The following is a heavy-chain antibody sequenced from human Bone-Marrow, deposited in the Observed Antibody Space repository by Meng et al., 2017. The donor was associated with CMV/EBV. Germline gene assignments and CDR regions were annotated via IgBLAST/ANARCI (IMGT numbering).Heavy chain of an antibody. Sequence: ASVKVSCKASGGTFSSYAISWVRQAPGQGLEWMGWISAYNGNTNYAQKLQGRVTMTTDTSTSTAYMELRSLRSDDTAVYYCARDSDYGVWWFDPWGQGTLVTVSS. J-gene: IGHJ5*02. CDR2: ISAYNGNT. CDR3: ARDSDYGVWWFDP. CDR1: GGTFSSYA. V-gene: IGHV1-18*01. D-gene: IGHD4-17*01.